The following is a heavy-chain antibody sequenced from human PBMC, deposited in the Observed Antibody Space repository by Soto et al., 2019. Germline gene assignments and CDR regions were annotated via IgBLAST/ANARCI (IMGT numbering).Heavy chain of an antibody. CDR1: GFTFSSYS. Sequence: EVQLVESGGGLVKPGGSLRLSCAASGFTFSSYSMNWVRQAPGKELEWVSSISSSSSYIYYADSVKGRFTISRDNAKNSLYLQMNSLRAEDTAVYYCARDLSYYYGSGSYNGRYFDYWGQGTLVTVSS. CDR2: ISSSSSYI. J-gene: IGHJ4*02. D-gene: IGHD3-10*01. CDR3: ARDLSYYYGSGSYNGRYFDY. V-gene: IGHV3-21*01.